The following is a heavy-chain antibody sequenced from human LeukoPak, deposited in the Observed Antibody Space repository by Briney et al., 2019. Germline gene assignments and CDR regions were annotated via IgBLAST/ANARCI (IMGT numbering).Heavy chain of an antibody. CDR1: GFTLDDYG. Sequence: GGSLRLSCAASGFTLDDYGMSWVRQAPGEGLEWVSGIKLNGGSTGYADSMKGSFTTYRDNAKKSLYLQMNSMRADETAVYYCSKEGYYDSSGYYLCYFDYRGQGTLVTVSS. D-gene: IGHD3-22*01. CDR3: SKEGYYDSSGYYLCYFDY. J-gene: IGHJ4*02. CDR2: IKLNGGST. V-gene: IGHV3-20*04.